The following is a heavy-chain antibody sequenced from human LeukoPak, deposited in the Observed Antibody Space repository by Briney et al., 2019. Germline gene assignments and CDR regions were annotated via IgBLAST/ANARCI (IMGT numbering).Heavy chain of an antibody. CDR3: ARERGSYFLDY. CDR1: GFTFSSYG. Sequence: GGSLRLSCAASGFTFSSYGMHWVRQAPGKGLEWVSYISSSSSTIYYADSVKGRFTISRDNAKNSLYLQMNSLRAEDTAVYYCARERGSYFLDYWGQGTLVTVSS. CDR2: ISSSSSTI. J-gene: IGHJ4*02. D-gene: IGHD1-26*01. V-gene: IGHV3-48*01.